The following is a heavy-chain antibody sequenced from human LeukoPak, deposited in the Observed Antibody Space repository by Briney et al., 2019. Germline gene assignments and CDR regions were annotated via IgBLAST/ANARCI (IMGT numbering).Heavy chain of an antibody. CDR1: GFTLSSYW. CDR2: IKQDGSEK. CDR3: ARDSSGPDY. J-gene: IGHJ4*02. D-gene: IGHD6-19*01. Sequence: GSLRLSCAASGFTLSSYWVSWVRPAPGEGLEWVANIKQDGSEKYYVDSVKGRFTISRDNAKNSLFLQMNSLRDEDTAVYYCARDSSGPDYWGQGTLVTVSS. V-gene: IGHV3-7*01.